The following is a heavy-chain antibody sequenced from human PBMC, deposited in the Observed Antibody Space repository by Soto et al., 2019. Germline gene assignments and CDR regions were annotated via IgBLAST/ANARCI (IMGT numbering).Heavy chain of an antibody. V-gene: IGHV3-33*01. J-gene: IGHJ1*01. CDR2: IWYDGSNK. Sequence: GGSLRLSCAASGFTFSSYGMHWVRQAPGKGLEWVAVIWYDGSNKYYADSVKGRFTISRDNSKNTLYLQMNSLRAEDTAVYYCARDVGELRYFDWSFQHWGQGTLVTVSS. CDR1: GFTFSSYG. D-gene: IGHD3-9*01. CDR3: ARDVGELRYFDWSFQH.